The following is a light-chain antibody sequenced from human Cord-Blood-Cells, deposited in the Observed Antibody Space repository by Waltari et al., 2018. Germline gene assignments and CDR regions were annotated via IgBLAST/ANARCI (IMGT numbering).Light chain of an antibody. CDR1: QRVSSSH. CDR2: GAS. CDR3: QQYGSSPLT. J-gene: IGKJ4*01. Sequence: VLAHSPGTLSFSPGERATLYCRPRQRVSSSHLTWYQQKPGQAPRLLIYGASSSATAIPDRFSGRWSGTDFNLTISRLEPEDVEVYYCQQYGSSPLTFGGSTKVEIK. V-gene: IGKV3-20*01.